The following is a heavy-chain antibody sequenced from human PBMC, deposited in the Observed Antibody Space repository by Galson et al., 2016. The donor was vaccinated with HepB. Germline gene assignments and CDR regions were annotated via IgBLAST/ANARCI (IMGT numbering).Heavy chain of an antibody. J-gene: IGHJ4*02. CDR1: GFSLNTRGVG. CDR3: SRMTNRGRHLSYFDY. V-gene: IGHV2-5*02. Sequence: PALVKPTQTLTLTCTFSGFSLNTRGVGVGWIRQAPQKAPEWLALVYWDDDKRYSPSLRDRLTITKDTSKNQVVLTMTNMDPVDTATYYCSRMTNRGRHLSYFDYWGQGTLVTVSS. D-gene: IGHD3-10*01. CDR2: VYWDDDK.